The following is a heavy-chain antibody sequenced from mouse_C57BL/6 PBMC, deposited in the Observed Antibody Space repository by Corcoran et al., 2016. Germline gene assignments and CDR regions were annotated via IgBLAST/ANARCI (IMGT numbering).Heavy chain of an antibody. Sequence: QVQLQQSGAELARPGASVKLSCKASGYTFTSYGISWVKQRTGQGLEWIGEIYPRSGNTYYNEKFKGKATLTADKSSSTAYMELRSLTSEDSAVYFCARKTGTAYFDYWGQGNTLTVSS. V-gene: IGHV1-81*01. CDR1: GYTFTSYG. CDR2: IYPRSGNT. CDR3: ARKTGTAYFDY. J-gene: IGHJ2*01. D-gene: IGHD4-1*01.